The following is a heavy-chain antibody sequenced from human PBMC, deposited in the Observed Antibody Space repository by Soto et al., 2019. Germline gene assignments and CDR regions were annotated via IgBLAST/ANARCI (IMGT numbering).Heavy chain of an antibody. CDR1: GLSLRKSGMC. V-gene: IGHV2-70*01. Sequence: ESAPKMVNATQTLTLNFSVSGLSLRKSGMCVSWIRQPPGKALEWLALIDWDDDKYYSTSLKTRLTISKDTSKNQVVLTMTNMDPVDTATYYCASGTNKYYYYGMDVWGQGTTVTVSS. J-gene: IGHJ6*02. CDR2: IDWDDDK. D-gene: IGHD1-1*01. CDR3: ASGTNKYYYYGMDV.